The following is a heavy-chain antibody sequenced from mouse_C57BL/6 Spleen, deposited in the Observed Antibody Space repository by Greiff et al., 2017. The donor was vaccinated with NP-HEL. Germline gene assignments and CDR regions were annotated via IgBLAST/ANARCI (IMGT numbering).Heavy chain of an antibody. V-gene: IGHV1-76*01. CDR3: ARDYGSPPYAMDY. J-gene: IGHJ4*01. Sequence: QVQLQQSGAELVRPGASVKLSCKASGYTFTDYYINWVKQRPGQGLEWIARIYPGSGNTYYNEKFKGKATLTAEKSSSTAYMQLSSLTSEDSAVYFCARDYGSPPYAMDYWGQGTSVTVSS. D-gene: IGHD1-1*01. CDR1: GYTFTDYY. CDR2: IYPGSGNT.